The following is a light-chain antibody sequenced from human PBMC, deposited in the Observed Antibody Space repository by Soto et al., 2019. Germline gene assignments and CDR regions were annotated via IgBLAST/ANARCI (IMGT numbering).Light chain of an antibody. V-gene: IGKV1-39*01. J-gene: IGKJ2*01. CDR2: ASS. Sequence: DIQITQSPSSLSASVLERFTITCRTSQSVSIYVNWYQQKPGKAPILLIDASSSLQSGVPSRFSGSGSGTDFTLTISSLEPEDFATYYCQQSYSTPTFGQGTKVDI. CDR1: QSVSIY. CDR3: QQSYSTPT.